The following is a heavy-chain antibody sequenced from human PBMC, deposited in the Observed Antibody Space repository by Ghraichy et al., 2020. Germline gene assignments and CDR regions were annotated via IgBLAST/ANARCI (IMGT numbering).Heavy chain of an antibody. D-gene: IGHD3-10*01. CDR1: GGSFSGYY. CDR3: ARGGRSITMVRGTSVY. Sequence: SETLSLTCAVYGGSFSGYYWSWIRQPPGKGLEWIGEINHSGSTNYNPSLKSRVTISVDTSKNQFSLKLSSVTAADTAVYYCARGGRSITMVRGTSVYWGQGTLVTVPP. J-gene: IGHJ4*02. CDR2: INHSGST. V-gene: IGHV4-34*01.